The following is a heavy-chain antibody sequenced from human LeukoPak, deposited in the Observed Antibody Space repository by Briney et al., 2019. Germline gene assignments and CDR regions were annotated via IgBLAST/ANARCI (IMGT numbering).Heavy chain of an antibody. V-gene: IGHV4-4*09. CDR1: GGSISSYY. Sequence: SETLSLTCTVSGGSISSYYWSWIRQPPGKGLEWIGYIYTSGSTNYNPSLKSRVTISVDTSKNQFSLKLSSVTAADTAVYYCARHPPSSGWCYFDYWGQGTLVTVSS. J-gene: IGHJ4*02. CDR3: ARHPPSSGWCYFDY. D-gene: IGHD6-19*01. CDR2: IYTSGST.